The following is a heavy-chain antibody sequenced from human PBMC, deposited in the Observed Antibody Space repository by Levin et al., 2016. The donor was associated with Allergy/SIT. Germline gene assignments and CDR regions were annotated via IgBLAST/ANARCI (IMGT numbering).Heavy chain of an antibody. CDR3: ARMPYYDILTGYYRHYYYGMDV. Sequence: VRQAPGKGLEWIGEIYHSGSTNYNPSLKSRVTISVDKSKNQFSLKLSSVTAADTAVYYCARMPYYDILTGYYRHYYYGMDVWGQGTTVTVSS. D-gene: IGHD3-9*01. J-gene: IGHJ6*02. V-gene: IGHV4-4*02. CDR2: IYHSGST.